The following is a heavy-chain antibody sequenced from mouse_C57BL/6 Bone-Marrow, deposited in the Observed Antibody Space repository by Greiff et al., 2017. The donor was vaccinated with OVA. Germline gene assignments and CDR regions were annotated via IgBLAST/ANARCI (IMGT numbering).Heavy chain of an antibody. Sequence: QVQLQQPGAELVKPGASVKLSCKASGYTFTSYWMHWVKQRPGQGLEWIGMIHPNSGSTNYNEKFKSKATLTVDKSSSTAYMQLSSLTSEDSAVXYCARGDYGSSHYYAMDYWGQGTSVTVSS. CDR3: ARGDYGSSHYYAMDY. V-gene: IGHV1-64*01. J-gene: IGHJ4*01. CDR1: GYTFTSYW. CDR2: IHPNSGST. D-gene: IGHD1-1*01.